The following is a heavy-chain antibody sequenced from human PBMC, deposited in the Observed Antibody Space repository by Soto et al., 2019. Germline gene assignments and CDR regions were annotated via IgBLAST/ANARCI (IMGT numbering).Heavy chain of an antibody. CDR1: GFTFSSYS. J-gene: IGHJ6*02. V-gene: IGHV3-21*01. D-gene: IGHD3-16*01. CDR3: ARGDGLSYYYYGMDV. CDR2: ISSSSSYI. Sequence: EVQLVESGGGLVKPGGSLRLSCAASGFTFSSYSMNWVRQAPGKGLEWVSSISSSSSYIYYADSVKGRFTISRDNAKNSLYLQMNSLRAEDTAVYYCARGDGLSYYYYGMDVWGQGTTVTVSS.